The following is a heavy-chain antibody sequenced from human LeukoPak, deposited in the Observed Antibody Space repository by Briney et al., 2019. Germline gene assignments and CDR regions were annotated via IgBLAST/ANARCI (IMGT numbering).Heavy chain of an antibody. CDR1: GFTVSNIY. CDR2: IYPGDSGVST. J-gene: IGHJ6*02. V-gene: IGHV3-53*04. CDR3: ARSAARLRYYYAMDV. D-gene: IGHD6-6*01. Sequence: GGSLRLSCAAFGFTVSNIYMRWVSQAPGKGMKLVSPIYPGDSGVSTYYADSVKGRFTISRHNSKNTLYLQMSSLRAEDTAVYFCARSAARLRYYYAMDVWGQGTTVTVCS.